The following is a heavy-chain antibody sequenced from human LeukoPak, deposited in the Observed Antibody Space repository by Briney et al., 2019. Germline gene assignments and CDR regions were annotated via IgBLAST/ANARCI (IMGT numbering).Heavy chain of an antibody. J-gene: IGHJ2*01. CDR3: ARELGIEGYWYFDL. CDR2: ISTASNP. V-gene: IGHV3-13*05. CDR1: GFTVRSYD. D-gene: IGHD7-27*01. Sequence: GGSLRLSCAASGFTVRSYDMHWVRHVAGKGLEWVSAISTASNPHYAASVQGRFTIFRANTENSLYLQMNSLSAEDTAVYYCARELGIEGYWYFDLWGRGTLVTVSS.